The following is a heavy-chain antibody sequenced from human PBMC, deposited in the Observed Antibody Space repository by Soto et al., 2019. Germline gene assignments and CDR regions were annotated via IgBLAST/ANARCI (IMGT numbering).Heavy chain of an antibody. CDR2: INPDNGNT. D-gene: IGHD2-15*01. CDR1: GYTFTRYT. V-gene: IGHV1-3*01. J-gene: IGHJ5*02. Sequence: ASVKVSCRASGYTFTRYTMNWVRQAPGQRLEWMGWINPDNGNTKSSRRFQDRVIITRDTSASTAYMDLSSLRSEDTAVYYCARGIATGQLDPWGQGTLVTVSS. CDR3: ARGIATGQLDP.